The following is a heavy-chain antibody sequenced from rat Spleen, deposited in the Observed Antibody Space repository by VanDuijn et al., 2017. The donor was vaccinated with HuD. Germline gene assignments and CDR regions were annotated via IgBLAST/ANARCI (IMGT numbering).Heavy chain of an antibody. CDR3: ARLITTRDY. D-gene: IGHD1-10*01. V-gene: IGHV5-7*01. CDR2: ITYDGRST. J-gene: IGHJ2*01. CDR1: GFTFSDYN. Sequence: EVQLVESGGGLVQPGRSLKLSCAASGFTFSDYNMAWVRQAPKKGLEWVATITYDGRSTFYRDSVRARFTISRDNAKSTLYLQMDSLQSEDTATYYCARLITTRDYWGQGVMVTVSS.